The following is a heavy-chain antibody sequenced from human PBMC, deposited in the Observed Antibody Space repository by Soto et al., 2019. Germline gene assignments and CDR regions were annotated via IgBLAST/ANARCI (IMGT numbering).Heavy chain of an antibody. J-gene: IGHJ4*02. CDR1: GGSISSYY. V-gene: IGHV4-59*08. CDR3: ARLLRGYSYGYFDY. Sequence: PSETLSLTCTVSGGSISSYYWSWIRQPPGKGLEWIGYIYYSGSTNYNPSLKSRVTISVDTSKNQFSLKLSSVTAADTAVYYCARLLRGYSYGYFDYCGQGTLVTVS. CDR2: IYYSGST. D-gene: IGHD5-18*01.